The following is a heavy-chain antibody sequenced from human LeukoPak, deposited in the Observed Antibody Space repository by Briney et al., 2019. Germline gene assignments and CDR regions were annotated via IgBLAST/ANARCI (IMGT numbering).Heavy chain of an antibody. CDR3: AKGGDYVGYYYYYGMDV. D-gene: IGHD4-17*01. Sequence: GVLRLSCAASGFTFSSYAMSWVRQAPGKGLEWVSAISGSGGSTYYADSVKGRFTISRDNSKNTLYLQMNSLRAEDTAVYYCAKGGDYVGYYYYYGMDVWGQGTTVTVSS. CDR2: ISGSGGST. V-gene: IGHV3-23*01. CDR1: GFTFSSYA. J-gene: IGHJ6*02.